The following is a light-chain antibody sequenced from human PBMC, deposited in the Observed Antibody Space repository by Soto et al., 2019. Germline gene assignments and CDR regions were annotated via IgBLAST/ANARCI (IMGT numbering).Light chain of an antibody. V-gene: IGKV3-11*01. Sequence: ETVMTQSPATLSVSPGERATLSCRASHSVGSTLAWYQQKPGQAPRLLMYDTSTRATGIPARFSGSGSGTDFTLTISSLEPEDFAVYYCQQRSNWRITFGQGTRLEIK. CDR2: DTS. CDR1: HSVGST. CDR3: QQRSNWRIT. J-gene: IGKJ5*01.